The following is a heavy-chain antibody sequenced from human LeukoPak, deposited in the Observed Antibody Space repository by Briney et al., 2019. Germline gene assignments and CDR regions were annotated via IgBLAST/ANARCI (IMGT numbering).Heavy chain of an antibody. Sequence: PGGSLRLSCAASGFTFSNYGMHWVRQDPGKGLEGVAVIWYDGSNKYYADSVKGRFTISRDNSKNTLYLQMNSLRAEDTAVYYCARDPEITMIVASLDWYFDLWGRGTLVTVSS. CDR3: ARDPEITMIVASLDWYFDL. V-gene: IGHV3-33*01. D-gene: IGHD3-22*01. CDR1: GFTFSNYG. J-gene: IGHJ2*01. CDR2: IWYDGSNK.